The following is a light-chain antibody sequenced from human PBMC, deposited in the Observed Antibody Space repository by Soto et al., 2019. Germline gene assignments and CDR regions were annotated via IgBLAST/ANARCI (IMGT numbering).Light chain of an antibody. CDR2: VAS. V-gene: IGKV1-27*01. Sequence: DIQMTQSPSSLSASVGDRVTITCRASQGISNYLAWYQQKPGKVPKLLIYVASTLQSGVPSRFSGSGSGTEFTLTISSLQPEDVASYYCQDYNSAPFTFGPGPKWISN. CDR3: QDYNSAPFT. J-gene: IGKJ3*01. CDR1: QGISNY.